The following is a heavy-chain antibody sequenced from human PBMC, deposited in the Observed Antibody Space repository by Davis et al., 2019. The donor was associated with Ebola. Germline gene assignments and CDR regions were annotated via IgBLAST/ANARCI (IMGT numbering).Heavy chain of an antibody. CDR1: GGSFSGYY. V-gene: IGHV4-34*01. D-gene: IGHD6-13*01. Sequence: SETLSLTCAVYGGSFSGYYWSWIRQSPGKGLEWIGEIIDSGNANYNPSLKSRVTISVDTSKNQFSLKLSSVTAADTAVYYCARGVGIAAAGTWGYYYYGMDVWGQGTTVTVSS. CDR2: IIDSGNA. J-gene: IGHJ6*02. CDR3: ARGVGIAAAGTWGYYYYGMDV.